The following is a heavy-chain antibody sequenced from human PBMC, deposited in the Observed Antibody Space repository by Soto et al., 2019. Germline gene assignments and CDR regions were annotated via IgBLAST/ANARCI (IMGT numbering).Heavy chain of an antibody. CDR2: ISYDGSNK. CDR3: ARESGWGSGSYYAFDI. V-gene: IGHV3-30*04. D-gene: IGHD3-10*01. CDR1: GFTFSSYA. Sequence: GGSLRLSCAASGFTFSSYAMHWVRQAPGKGLEWVAVISYDGSNKYYADSAKGRFTISRDNSKNTLYLQMNSLRAEDTAVYYCARESGWGSGSYYAFDIWGQGTMVTVSS. J-gene: IGHJ3*02.